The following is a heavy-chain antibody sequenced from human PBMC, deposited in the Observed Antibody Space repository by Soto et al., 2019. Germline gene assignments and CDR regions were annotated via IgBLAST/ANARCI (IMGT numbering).Heavy chain of an antibody. CDR2: FDPEDGET. D-gene: IGHD6-13*01. V-gene: IGHV1-24*01. CDR1: GYTLTELS. Sequence: ASVNVSCKVSGYTLTELSMHWVRQAPGKGLEWMGGFDPEDGETIYAQKFQGRVTMTEDTSTDTAYMELSSLRSEDTAVYYCATPYSSSWYPSNFDYWGQGTLVTVSS. J-gene: IGHJ4*02. CDR3: ATPYSSSWYPSNFDY.